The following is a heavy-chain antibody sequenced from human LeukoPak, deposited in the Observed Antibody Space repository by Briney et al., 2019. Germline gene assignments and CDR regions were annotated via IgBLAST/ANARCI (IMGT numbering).Heavy chain of an antibody. CDR1: GGSISSYY. V-gene: IGHV4-59*01. Sequence: SETLSLTCTVSGGSISSYYWSWIRQPPGKGLEWIGYTYYSGSTNYNPSLKSRVTISVDTSKNQFSLKLSSVTAADTAVYYCARGSYSGSFMFDPWGQGTLVTVSS. CDR2: TYYSGST. D-gene: IGHD1-26*01. J-gene: IGHJ5*02. CDR3: ARGSYSGSFMFDP.